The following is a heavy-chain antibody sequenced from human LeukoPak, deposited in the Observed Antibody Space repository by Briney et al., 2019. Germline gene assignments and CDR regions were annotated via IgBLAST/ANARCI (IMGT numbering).Heavy chain of an antibody. V-gene: IGHV1-18*01. Sequence: AAVKVSFKASGYRFSSYGIGWVRQAPGQGLEWMGWISAYNGDTNSAQKFQGRVTMTTDTSTSPAYLELRSLRSDDTAVYYCARPLTHYYDSSGRYGFGVWGQGTLVIVSS. CDR3: ARPLTHYYDSSGRYGFGV. CDR1: GYRFSSYG. CDR2: ISAYNGDT. D-gene: IGHD3-22*01. J-gene: IGHJ3*01.